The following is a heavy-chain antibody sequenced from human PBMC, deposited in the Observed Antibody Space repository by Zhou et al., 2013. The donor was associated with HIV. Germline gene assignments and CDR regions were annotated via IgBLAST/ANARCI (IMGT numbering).Heavy chain of an antibody. D-gene: IGHD5-12*01. CDR3: ARESGYYFDH. J-gene: IGHJ4*02. Sequence: QVQLVQSGAEVKKPGSSVKVSCKASGGTFSIYALSWVRQAPGQGLEWMGRIIPILGIANYAQKFQGRVTITADKSTSTAYMELSSLRSEDTAVYYCARESGYYFDHWGQGTPGSPSPQ. CDR2: IIPILGIA. CDR1: GGTFSIYA. V-gene: IGHV1-69*04.